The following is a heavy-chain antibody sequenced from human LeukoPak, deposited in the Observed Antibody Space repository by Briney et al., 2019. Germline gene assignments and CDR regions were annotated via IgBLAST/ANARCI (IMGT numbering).Heavy chain of an antibody. CDR2: ISGSGGST. CDR1: GFTFSSYA. J-gene: IGHJ4*02. D-gene: IGHD3-10*01. V-gene: IGHV3-23*01. Sequence: PGGSMRLSCAASGFTFSSYAMSWVRQAPGKGLEWVSAISGSGGSTYYADSVKGRFTISRDNSKNTLYLQMNSLRAADTAVYYCAKAHYGSGSYYKNSDFDYWGQGTLVTVSS. CDR3: AKAHYGSGSYYKNSDFDY.